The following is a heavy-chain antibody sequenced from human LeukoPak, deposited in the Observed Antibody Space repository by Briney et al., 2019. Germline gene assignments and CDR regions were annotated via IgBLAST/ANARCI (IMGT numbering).Heavy chain of an antibody. Sequence: GGSLRLSCAASGFTFRSHDMSWVRQAPGKGLEWVSGISASGGSTFYADSVKGRFTISRDNSKNTLYLQMNGLRVENTAVYYCVREGPRGLAFDIWGQGTMVTVSS. V-gene: IGHV3-23*01. D-gene: IGHD3/OR15-3a*01. CDR1: GFTFRSHD. J-gene: IGHJ3*02. CDR3: VREGPRGLAFDI. CDR2: ISASGGST.